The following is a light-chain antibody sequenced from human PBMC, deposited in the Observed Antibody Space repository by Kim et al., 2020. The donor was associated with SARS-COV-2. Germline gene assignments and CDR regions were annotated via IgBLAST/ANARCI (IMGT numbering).Light chain of an antibody. J-gene: IGKJ5*01. V-gene: IGKV2D-29*01. CDR1: RSLLYRDGTTF. Sequence: PASISCRSSRSLLYRDGTTFLNWFLQKPGQPPQLLIYEVSIRFSGVPDRFTGSGSGTDFTLKISRVEAEDVGIYYCMQSLEPPITFGQGTRLEIK. CDR2: EVS. CDR3: MQSLEPPIT.